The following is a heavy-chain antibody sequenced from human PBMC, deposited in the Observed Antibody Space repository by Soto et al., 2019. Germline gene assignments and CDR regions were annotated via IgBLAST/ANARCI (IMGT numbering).Heavy chain of an antibody. V-gene: IGHV3-23*01. CDR2: ISGNGGNI. CDR1: GFTFSNYA. J-gene: IGHJ6*04. D-gene: IGHD6-6*01. CDR3: AKFDSSSSYYGMDV. Sequence: GGSLRLSCAASGFTFSNYAMSWVRQAPGKGLKWVSAISGNGGNIYYADSVKGRFTISRDNSMNTLYLQMDSLRAEDTAIYYCAKFDSSSSYYGMDVWGEGTTVTVSS.